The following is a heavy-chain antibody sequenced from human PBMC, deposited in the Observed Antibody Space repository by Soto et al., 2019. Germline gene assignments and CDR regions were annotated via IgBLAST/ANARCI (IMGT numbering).Heavy chain of an antibody. D-gene: IGHD2-15*01. V-gene: IGHV1-3*01. CDR1: GYIFTSYA. CDR3: AREGPIVVVVAAPGAALDV. J-gene: IGHJ6*04. Sequence: ASVKVSCKASGYIFTSYAMHWVRQAPGQRLEWMGWINAGNGNTKYSQKFQGRVTITRDTSASTAYMELSSLRSEDTAVYYCAREGPIVVVVAAPGAALDVWGKGTTVTVSS. CDR2: INAGNGNT.